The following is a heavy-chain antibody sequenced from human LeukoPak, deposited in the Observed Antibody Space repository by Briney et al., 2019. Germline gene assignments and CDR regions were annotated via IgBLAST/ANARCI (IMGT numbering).Heavy chain of an antibody. CDR3: ARGLSGSSFWFDP. D-gene: IGHD1-26*01. CDR1: GGSISSHY. CDR2: IYYSGST. Sequence: SETLSLTCTVSGGSISSHYWSWIRQPPGKGLEWIGYIYYSGSTNYNPSLESRVTISVDTSKNQFPLKLSSVTAADTAVYYCARGLSGSSFWFDPWGQGTLVTVSS. J-gene: IGHJ5*02. V-gene: IGHV4-59*11.